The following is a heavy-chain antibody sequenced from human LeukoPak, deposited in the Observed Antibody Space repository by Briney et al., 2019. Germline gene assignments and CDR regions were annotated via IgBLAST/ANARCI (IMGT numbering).Heavy chain of an antibody. J-gene: IGHJ4*02. D-gene: IGHD6-19*01. CDR1: GGSFSGYY. CDR2: INHSGST. Sequence: SETLSLTCAVYGGSFSGYYWSWIRQPPGKGLEWIGEINHSGSTNYNPSLKSRVTISVDTSKNQFSLKLSSVTAADTAVYYCARLERRQWLVRGDYFDYWGQGTLVTVSS. CDR3: ARLERRQWLVRGDYFDY. V-gene: IGHV4-34*01.